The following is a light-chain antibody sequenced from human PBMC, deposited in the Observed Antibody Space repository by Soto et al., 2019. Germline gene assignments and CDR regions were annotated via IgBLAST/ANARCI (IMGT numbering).Light chain of an antibody. V-gene: IGKV1D-12*01. Sequence: DIQVTQSPSSVSASVGDRVTITCRASQFISTWLAWYQQKPGEAPKLLIFAATSLHSGVPSRFSGSASGTDFTLTISSLQPEDFATYYCQQADSFPLTFGGGTKVDIK. CDR2: AAT. CDR3: QQADSFPLT. J-gene: IGKJ4*01. CDR1: QFISTW.